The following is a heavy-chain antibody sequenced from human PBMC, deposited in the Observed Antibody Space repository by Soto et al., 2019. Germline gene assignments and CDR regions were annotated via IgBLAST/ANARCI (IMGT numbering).Heavy chain of an antibody. D-gene: IGHD3-10*01. CDR2: MNPNSGNT. CDR1: GYTFTSYD. V-gene: IGHV1-8*01. Sequence: ASVKVSCKASGYTFTSYDINWVRQATGQGLEWMGWMNPNSGNTGYAQKFQGRVTMTRNTSISTAYMELSSLRSEDTAVYYCARVLGFGELLYCDYWGQGTLVTVSS. CDR3: ARVLGFGELLYCDY. J-gene: IGHJ4*02.